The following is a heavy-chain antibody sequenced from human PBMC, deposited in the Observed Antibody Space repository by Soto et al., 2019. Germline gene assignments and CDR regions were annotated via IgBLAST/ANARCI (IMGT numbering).Heavy chain of an antibody. CDR1: GGTFSSYA. J-gene: IGHJ6*02. V-gene: IGHV1-69*13. CDR3: ARSTVAGTPRKNYYYYGMDV. D-gene: IGHD6-19*01. CDR2: IIPIFGTA. Sequence: SVKVSCKASGGTFSSYAISWVRQAPGQGLEWMGGIIPIFGTANYAQKFQGRVTITADESTSTAYMELRSLRSEDTAVYYCARSTVAGTPRKNYYYYGMDVWGQGTTVTVSS.